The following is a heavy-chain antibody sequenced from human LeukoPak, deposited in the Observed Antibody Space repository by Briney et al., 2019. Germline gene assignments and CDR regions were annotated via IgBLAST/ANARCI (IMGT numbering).Heavy chain of an antibody. CDR2: ISSSGSTI. J-gene: IGHJ4*02. CDR1: GFTFSSYE. CDR3: AREMYYYDSSGYFDY. V-gene: IGHV3-48*03. Sequence: GGSLRLSCAASGFTFSSYEMNWVRQAPGKGLEWVSYISSSGSTIYYAGSVKGRFTISRDNAKDSLYLQMNSLRAEDTAVYYCAREMYYYDSSGYFDYWGQGTLVTVSS. D-gene: IGHD3-22*01.